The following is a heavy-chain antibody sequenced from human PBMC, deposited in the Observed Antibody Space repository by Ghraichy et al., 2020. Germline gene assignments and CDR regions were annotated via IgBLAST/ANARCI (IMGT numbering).Heavy chain of an antibody. V-gene: IGHV3-64D*06. CDR3: VKDPRPKGGSENYYPYYFDY. Sequence: GGSLRLSCSASGFTFINYAMHWVRQAPGKGLEYVSAISSDGGGTYYADSVKGRFTISRDNSKNTLYLQMSSLRAEDTAVYFCVKDPRPKGGSENYYPYYFDYWGQGSLVTVSS. D-gene: IGHD3-10*01. CDR2: ISSDGGGT. J-gene: IGHJ4*02. CDR1: GFTFINYA.